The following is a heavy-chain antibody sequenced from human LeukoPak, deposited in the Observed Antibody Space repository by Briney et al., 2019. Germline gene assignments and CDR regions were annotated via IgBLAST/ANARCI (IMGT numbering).Heavy chain of an antibody. Sequence: GGSLRLSCAASGFTFSSDSMNWVRQAPGKGLEWVSSISSSSSYIYYADSVKGRFTISRDNAKNSLYLQMNSLRAEDTAVYYCARDDGDELTFYWGQGTLVTVSS. CDR3: ARDDGDELTFY. CDR2: ISSSSSYI. D-gene: IGHD3-16*02. J-gene: IGHJ4*02. CDR1: GFTFSSDS. V-gene: IGHV3-21*01.